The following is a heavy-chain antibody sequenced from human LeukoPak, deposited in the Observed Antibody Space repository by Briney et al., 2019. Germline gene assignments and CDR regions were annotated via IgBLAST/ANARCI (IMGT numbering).Heavy chain of an antibody. Sequence: KASETLSLTCTVSGGSISSYYWSWIRQPAGKGLEWIGRIYTSGSTNYNPSLKSRVTMSVDTSKNQFSLKLSSVTAADTAVYYCARDTLGYCSGGSCYGNWFDPWGQGTLVTVSS. CDR1: GGSISSYY. V-gene: IGHV4-4*07. CDR3: ARDTLGYCSGGSCYGNWFDP. J-gene: IGHJ5*02. D-gene: IGHD2-15*01. CDR2: IYTSGST.